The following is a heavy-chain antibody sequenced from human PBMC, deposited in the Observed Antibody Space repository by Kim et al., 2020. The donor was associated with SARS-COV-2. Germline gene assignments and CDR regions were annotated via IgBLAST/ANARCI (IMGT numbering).Heavy chain of an antibody. Sequence: SVKVSCKASGGTFSSYAISWVRQAPGQGLEWMGGIIPIFGTANYAQKFQGRVTITADESTSTAYMELSSLRSEDTAVYYCASLYSSSWYEGFGGFDYWGQGTLVTVSS. J-gene: IGHJ4*02. CDR3: ASLYSSSWYEGFGGFDY. CDR2: IIPIFGTA. CDR1: GGTFSSYA. V-gene: IGHV1-69*13. D-gene: IGHD6-13*01.